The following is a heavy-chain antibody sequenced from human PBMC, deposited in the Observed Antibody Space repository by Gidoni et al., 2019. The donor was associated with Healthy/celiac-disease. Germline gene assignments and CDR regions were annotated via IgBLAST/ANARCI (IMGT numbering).Heavy chain of an antibody. J-gene: IGHJ4*02. CDR1: GCTFSSYW. CDR3: ARGDRVYYFDY. CDR2: INSDGSST. Sequence: EVQLVESGGGLVQPGGSLRLSWAASGCTFSSYWMHWVRQAPGKGLVWVSRINSDGSSTSSADSVKGRFTISRDNAKNTLYLQMNSLRAEDTAVYYCARGDRVYYFDYWGQGTLVTVSS. D-gene: IGHD5-12*01. V-gene: IGHV3-74*01.